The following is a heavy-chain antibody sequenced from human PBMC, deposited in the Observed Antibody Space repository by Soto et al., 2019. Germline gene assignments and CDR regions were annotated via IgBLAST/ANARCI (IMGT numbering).Heavy chain of an antibody. V-gene: IGHV2-5*02. CDR1: GFSFSADGVA. J-gene: IGHJ3*01. D-gene: IGHD2-21*01. CDR2: IFWDDDP. CDR3: AHAYGGTSWPNDAFDV. Sequence: QITLXEXXPXVVKPTQTLTLTCIFSGFSFSADGVAVGWIRQPPGKALEWLALIFWDDDPRYSPSLKSRLTITKDTSKNQVVLTMTNMDPVDTGTYYCAHAYGGTSWPNDAFDVWGQGTVVTVSS.